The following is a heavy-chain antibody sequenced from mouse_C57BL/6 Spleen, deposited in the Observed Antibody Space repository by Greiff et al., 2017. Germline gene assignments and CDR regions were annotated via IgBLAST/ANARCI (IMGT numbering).Heavy chain of an antibody. Sequence: EVMLVASGGGLVKPGGSLKLSCAASGFTFSSYAMSWVRQTPEKRLEWVATISDGGSYTYYPDNVKGRFTISRDNAKNNLYLQMSHLKSEDTAMYYCARDRAGDYWGQGTTLTVSS. CDR2: ISDGGSYT. J-gene: IGHJ2*01. V-gene: IGHV5-4*01. D-gene: IGHD3-3*01. CDR1: GFTFSSYA. CDR3: ARDRAGDY.